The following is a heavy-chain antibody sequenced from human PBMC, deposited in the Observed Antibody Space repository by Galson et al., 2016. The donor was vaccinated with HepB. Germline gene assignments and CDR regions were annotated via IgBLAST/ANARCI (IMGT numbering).Heavy chain of an antibody. V-gene: IGHV1-18*01. J-gene: IGHJ4*02. Sequence: VKVSCKASGSTFRDYGVSWVRQAPGQGLEWLGRISGYTGQADVAQSFQGRVTVTSDKANTAYMELRSLRSDDTAVYYCVRDLWDFYGVGGESLDSWGQGTLVTVSS. CDR3: VRDLWDFYGVGGESLDS. CDR1: GSTFRDYG. D-gene: IGHD3-10*01. CDR2: ISGYTGQA.